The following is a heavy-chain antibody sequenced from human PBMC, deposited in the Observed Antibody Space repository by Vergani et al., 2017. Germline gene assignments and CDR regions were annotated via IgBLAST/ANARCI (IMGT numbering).Heavy chain of an antibody. D-gene: IGHD3-10*01. V-gene: IGHV3-33*01. J-gene: IGHJ4*02. CDR3: ARVYGSGSYSMGY. CDR1: GFTFSSYG. Sequence: QVQLVESGGGVVQPGRSLRLSCAASGFTFSSYGMHWVRRAPGKGLEGVAVIWYDGSNKYYADSVKGRFTISRDNSKITLYLQMISLRAEDTAVYYCARVYGSGSYSMGYGGEGTLVTVSS. CDR2: IWYDGSNK.